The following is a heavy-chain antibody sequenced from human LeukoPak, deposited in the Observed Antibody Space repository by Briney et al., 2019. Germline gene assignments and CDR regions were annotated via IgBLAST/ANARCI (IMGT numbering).Heavy chain of an antibody. D-gene: IGHD3-9*01. V-gene: IGHV3-21*04. CDR2: ISSSSSYI. CDR1: GFTFSSYS. J-gene: IGHJ4*02. Sequence: PGGSLRLSCAASGFTFSSYSMNWVRQAPGKGLEWVSSISSSSSYIYYADSVKGRFTISRDNAKNSLYLQMNSLRAEDTALYYCAKAPTRRYDILTGGPDYWGQGTLVTVSS. CDR3: AKAPTRRYDILTGGPDY.